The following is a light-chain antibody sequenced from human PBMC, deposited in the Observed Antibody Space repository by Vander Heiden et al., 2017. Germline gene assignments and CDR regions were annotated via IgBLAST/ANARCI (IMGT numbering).Light chain of an antibody. V-gene: IGKV1-39*01. CDR3: HQTYSSPLT. CDR2: ATS. CDR1: QSISTN. J-gene: IGKJ4*01. Sequence: DIQMTQSPSSLSASVRDRVTIACRASQSISTNLNWYQQQPGRPPKLLIYATSNLQSGVPSRFSGSGSGTDFTLTISSLQPEGFATYYCHQTYSSPLTFGGGTKVEIK.